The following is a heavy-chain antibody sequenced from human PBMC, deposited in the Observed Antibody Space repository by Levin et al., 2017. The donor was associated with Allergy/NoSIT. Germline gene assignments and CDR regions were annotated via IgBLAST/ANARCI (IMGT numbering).Heavy chain of an antibody. J-gene: IGHJ4*02. D-gene: IGHD5-18*01. CDR2: IYLSGST. CDR1: GGSISSGGYS. Sequence: SQTPLTCAVSGGSISSGGYSWSWIRQPPGKGLEWIGNIYLSGSTNDNPSLKSRVTMSVDRSKNQFSLKLSYVTAADTAVYYCARVAGYSYGYYFDYWGPGTLVTVSS. V-gene: IGHV4-30-2*01. CDR3: ARVAGYSYGYYFDY.